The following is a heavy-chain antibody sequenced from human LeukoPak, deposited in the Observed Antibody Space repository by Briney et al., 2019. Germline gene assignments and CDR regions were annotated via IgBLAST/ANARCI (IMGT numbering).Heavy chain of an antibody. CDR3: ARDGGDYSGNDYYYGMDV. V-gene: IGHV1-18*01. CDR2: ISAYNGNT. D-gene: IGHD3-10*01. Sequence: ASVKVSCKASGYTFTSYGISWVRQAPGQGLEWMGWISAYNGNTNYAQKFQGRVTMTTDTSTSTAYMELRSLRSDDTAVYYCARDGGDYSGNDYYYGMDVWGQGTTVTVSS. J-gene: IGHJ6*02. CDR1: GYTFTSYG.